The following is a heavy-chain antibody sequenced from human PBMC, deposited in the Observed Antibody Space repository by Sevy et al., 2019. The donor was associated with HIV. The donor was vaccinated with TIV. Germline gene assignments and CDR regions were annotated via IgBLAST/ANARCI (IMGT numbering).Heavy chain of an antibody. CDR1: GYPFSSYG. CDR2: ISADSRNS. Sequence: DSVKVSCKASGYPFSSYGISWVRQAPGQGLEWRGWISADSRNSNYAQYLQGRVTMTTDTSTSTAYMELRSLRFDDTAVYYCSRDLGGYGGNSIDYWGQGTLVFVSS. D-gene: IGHD2-21*02. CDR3: SRDLGGYGGNSIDY. J-gene: IGHJ4*02. V-gene: IGHV1-18*01.